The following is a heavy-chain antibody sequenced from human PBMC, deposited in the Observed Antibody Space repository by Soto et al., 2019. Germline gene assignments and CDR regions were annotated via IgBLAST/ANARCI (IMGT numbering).Heavy chain of an antibody. CDR3: ARWGVVLAAEVNCFDP. V-gene: IGHV4-30-4*01. D-gene: IGHD2-15*01. CDR1: GGSISSGDYY. Sequence: QVQLQESGPGLVKPSQTLSLTCTVSGGSISSGDYYWSWIRQPPGKGLEWIGEIYHSGSTNYNPSLKSRVTISIDKSKNQFSLKLSSVTAADTAVYYCARWGVVLAAEVNCFDPWGQGTLVTVSS. CDR2: IYHSGST. J-gene: IGHJ5*02.